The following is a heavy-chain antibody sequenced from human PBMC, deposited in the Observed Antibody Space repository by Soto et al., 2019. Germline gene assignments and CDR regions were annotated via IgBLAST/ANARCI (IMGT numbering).Heavy chain of an antibody. CDR2: ISFDGSTE. CDR3: ARSRHGSGSYTPFYDGLDV. CDR1: GFTFISYA. V-gene: IGHV3-30-3*01. J-gene: IGHJ6*02. D-gene: IGHD3-10*01. Sequence: QVQLGESGGGVVPPGRSLRLSCAASGFTFISYAMHWVRQAPVKGLEWWAVISFDGSTEYYADSVKGRFTISRDNSKNKVYLEMNSVRSEDTPVYYCARSRHGSGSYTPFYDGLDVWGQGTTVTVSS.